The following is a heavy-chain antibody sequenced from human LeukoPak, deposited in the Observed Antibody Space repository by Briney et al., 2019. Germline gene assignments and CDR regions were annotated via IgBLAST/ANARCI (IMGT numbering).Heavy chain of an antibody. CDR2: VYSSGVG. CDR1: GGSITGYY. D-gene: IGHD3-22*01. V-gene: IGHV4-4*07. Sequence: PSETLSLTCTVSGGSITGYYWNWIRQPAGQGLEWLGRVYSSGVGDYNPSLTSRVTMSVDTSKNQFSLKLTSLTAADTAVYYCAREEFLHEIDSSGYFVYWGQGTLVTVSS. J-gene: IGHJ4*02. CDR3: AREEFLHEIDSSGYFVY.